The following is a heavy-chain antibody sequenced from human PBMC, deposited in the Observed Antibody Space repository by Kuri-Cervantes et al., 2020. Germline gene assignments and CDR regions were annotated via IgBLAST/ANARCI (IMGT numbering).Heavy chain of an antibody. CDR1: GFIFGDYA. V-gene: IGHV3-49*04. CDR2: IRSKVYGGTT. D-gene: IGHD3-16*02. Sequence: GESLKISCTASGFIFGDYAMSWVRQAPGKGLEWVGFIRSKVYGGTTEYAAPVKGRFTISRDDSKSIAYVQMNSLKTEDTAVYYCTRAQIWGSYQTRLAYFDYWGQGTLVTVSS. CDR3: TRAQIWGSYQTRLAYFDY. J-gene: IGHJ4*02.